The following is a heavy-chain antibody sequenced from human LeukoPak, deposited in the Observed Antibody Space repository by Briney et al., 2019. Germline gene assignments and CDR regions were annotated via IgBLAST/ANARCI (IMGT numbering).Heavy chain of an antibody. D-gene: IGHD2-15*01. CDR2: ISSDASNQ. CDR1: GFSFSTYG. V-gene: IGHV3-30*18. Sequence: GRSLRLSCVASGFSFSTYGMHWVRQPPGKGLEWVEVISSDASNQHYTDSVKGRFAISRDNSRNTLYLQMNSLRYEDTAVYYCAKDGCSGGSCQADYWGQGTLVTVSS. J-gene: IGHJ4*02. CDR3: AKDGCSGGSCQADY.